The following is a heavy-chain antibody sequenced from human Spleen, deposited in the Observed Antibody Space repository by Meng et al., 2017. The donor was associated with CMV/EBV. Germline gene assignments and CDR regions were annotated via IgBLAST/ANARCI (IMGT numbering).Heavy chain of an antibody. Sequence: LSLTCTVSGGSMSSYYWSWVRQAPGKGLEWVAVISYDGSNKYYADSVKGRFTISRDNSKNTLFLQMNSLRAEDTAVYYCARGYYDSSGYRGGLDYWGQGTLVTVSS. V-gene: IGHV3-30*03. CDR3: ARGYYDSSGYRGGLDY. J-gene: IGHJ4*02. CDR2: ISYDGSNK. CDR1: GGSMSSYY. D-gene: IGHD3-22*01.